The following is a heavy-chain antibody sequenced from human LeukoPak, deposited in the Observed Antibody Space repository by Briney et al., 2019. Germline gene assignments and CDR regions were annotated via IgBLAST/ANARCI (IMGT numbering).Heavy chain of an antibody. D-gene: IGHD2-21*02. Sequence: SVKVSCKASRGTFSRYTISWVRQAPGQGLEWMGRIIPILGIANYAQKFQGRVTITADKSTSTAYMELSSLRSEDTAVYYCARSPLGVVTAPQPYYFDYWGQGTLVTVSS. CDR3: ARSPLGVVTAPQPYYFDY. CDR1: RGTFSRYT. CDR2: IIPILGIA. V-gene: IGHV1-69*02. J-gene: IGHJ4*02.